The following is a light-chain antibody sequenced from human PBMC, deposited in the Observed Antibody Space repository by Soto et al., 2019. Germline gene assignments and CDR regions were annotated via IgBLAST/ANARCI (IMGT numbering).Light chain of an antibody. CDR2: GAS. J-gene: IGKJ1*01. Sequence: IVMTQSPATLSVSPGERATLSSRASQTISANLAWYQQRPGQAPRLLIYGASTRATGIPARFSGSGSGTEFTLTISSLQSEDFAVYYCQQYNNWPWTFGQGTKVDI. CDR3: QQYNNWPWT. CDR1: QTISAN. V-gene: IGKV3-15*01.